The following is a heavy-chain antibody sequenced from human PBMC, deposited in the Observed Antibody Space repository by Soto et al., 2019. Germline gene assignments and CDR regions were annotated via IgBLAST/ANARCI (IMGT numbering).Heavy chain of an antibody. V-gene: IGHV5-51*01. J-gene: IGHJ6*02. CDR2: IYPGDSDT. CDR3: ARSPYSSSWEIYGMDV. CDR1: GYSFTSYW. Sequence: GESLKVSWKGSGYSFTSYWIGWVRQMPGKGLEWMGIIYPGDSDTRYSPSFQGQVTISADKSISTAYLQWSSLKASDTAMYYCARSPYSSSWEIYGMDVWGQGTTVTVSS. D-gene: IGHD6-13*01.